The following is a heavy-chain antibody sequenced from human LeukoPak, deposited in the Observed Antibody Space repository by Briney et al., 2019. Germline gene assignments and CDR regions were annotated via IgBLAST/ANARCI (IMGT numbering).Heavy chain of an antibody. J-gene: IGHJ4*02. CDR2: IWYDGSNK. CDR1: GFTFSSYS. D-gene: IGHD2-21*02. V-gene: IGHV3-33*06. Sequence: GGSLRLSCAASGFTFSSYSMIWVRQAPGKGLEWVAVIWYDGSNKYYADSVKGRFTISRDNSKSTVSLQMNSLRAEDTAVYFCVKDLSDRDVDYWGQGTLVTVSS. CDR3: VKDLSDRDVDY.